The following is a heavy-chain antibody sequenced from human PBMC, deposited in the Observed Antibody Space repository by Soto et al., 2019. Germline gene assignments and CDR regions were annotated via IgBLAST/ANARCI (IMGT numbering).Heavy chain of an antibody. V-gene: IGHV1-69*13. CDR3: ARDPPGSYRPSDYYYGMDV. CDR2: IIPIFGTA. J-gene: IGHJ6*02. Sequence: RASVKVSCKASGGTFSSYAISWVRQAPGQGLEWMGGIIPIFGTANYAQKFQGRVTITADESTSTAYMELSSLRSEDTAVYYCARDPPGSYRPSDYYYGMDVWGQGTTVTVSS. D-gene: IGHD3-16*02. CDR1: GGTFSSYA.